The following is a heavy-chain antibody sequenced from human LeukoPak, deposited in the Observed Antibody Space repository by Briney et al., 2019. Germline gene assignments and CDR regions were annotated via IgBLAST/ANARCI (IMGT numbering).Heavy chain of an antibody. CDR2: ISYDGSNK. D-gene: IGHD4-17*01. CDR1: GFTFSSYA. Sequence: GGSLRLSCAASGFTFSSYAMHWVRQAPGEGLEWVAVISYDGSNKYYADSVKGRFTISRDNSKNTLYLQMNSLRAEDTAVYYCARREPTTVTHWAFDIWGQGTMVTVSS. CDR3: ARREPTTVTHWAFDI. V-gene: IGHV3-30*04. J-gene: IGHJ3*02.